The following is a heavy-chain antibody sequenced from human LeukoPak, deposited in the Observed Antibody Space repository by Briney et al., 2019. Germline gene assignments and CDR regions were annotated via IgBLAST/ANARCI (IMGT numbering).Heavy chain of an antibody. D-gene: IGHD2-2*01. CDR2: INTNTGNP. CDR3: ARVAVVPAAIRYYYYYGMDV. V-gene: IGHV7-4-1*02. J-gene: IGHJ6*02. CDR1: GYTFTSYA. Sequence: ASVKVSCKASGYTFTSYAMNWVRQAPGQGLEWMGWINTNTGNPTYAQGFTGRFVFSLDTSVSTAYLQISSLKAEDTAVYYCARVAVVPAAIRYYYYYGMDVWGQGTTVTVSS.